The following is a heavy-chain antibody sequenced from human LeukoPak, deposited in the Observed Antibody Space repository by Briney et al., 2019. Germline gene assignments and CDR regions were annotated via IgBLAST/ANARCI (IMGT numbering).Heavy chain of an antibody. J-gene: IGHJ4*02. V-gene: IGHV5-51*01. CDR3: ARGVAATY. D-gene: IGHD2-15*01. Sequence: GESLKISCKCSGYKFSSYWIGWVRQMPGKGLEWMGIIYPGDSNTRYSPSFQDQVTISADKSINTAYLQWSNLKASDTAMYYCARGVAATYWGQGTLVTVSS. CDR2: IYPGDSNT. CDR1: GYKFSSYW.